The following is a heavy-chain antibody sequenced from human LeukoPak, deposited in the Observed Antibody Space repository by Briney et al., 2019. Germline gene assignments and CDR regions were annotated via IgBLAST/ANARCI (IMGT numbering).Heavy chain of an antibody. J-gene: IGHJ4*02. CDR2: ISAYNGNT. CDR3: ARVIYGDYFDY. V-gene: IGHV1-18*04. CDR1: GYTFTGYY. Sequence: ASVKVSCKASGYTFTGYYMHWVRQAPGQGLEWMGWISAYNGNTNYAQKLQGRVTMTTDTSTSTAYMELRSLRSDDTAVYYCARVIYGDYFDYWGQGTLVTVSS. D-gene: IGHD4-17*01.